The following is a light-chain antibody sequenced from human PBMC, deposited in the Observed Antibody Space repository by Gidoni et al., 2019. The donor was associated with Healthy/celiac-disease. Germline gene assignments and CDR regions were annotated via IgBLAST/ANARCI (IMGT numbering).Light chain of an antibody. CDR3: QQYGT. Sequence: IVLTQAPGTLSLSPGERATRSCRASQSVSSSYLAWYQQKPGQAPRLLIYGASSRATGIPDRFSGSGSGTDFTLTISRLEPEDFAVYYCQQYGTFXPXTKVDIK. CDR1: QSVSSSY. J-gene: IGKJ3*01. CDR2: GAS. V-gene: IGKV3-20*01.